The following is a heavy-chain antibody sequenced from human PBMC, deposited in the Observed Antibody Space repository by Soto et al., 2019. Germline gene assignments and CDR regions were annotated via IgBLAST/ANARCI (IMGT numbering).Heavy chain of an antibody. Sequence: GGSLRLSCAASGFTFSSFAMTWVRQAPGKGPEWASAISGGGGTTYYADSVKGRFSISRDNSNNTLHLQMNGLRAEDTAVYYCAKDVVSQWLARGLIWGQGTMVTVSS. CDR3: AKDVVSQWLARGLI. CDR2: ISGGGGTT. D-gene: IGHD6-19*01. V-gene: IGHV3-23*01. CDR1: GFTFSSFA. J-gene: IGHJ3*02.